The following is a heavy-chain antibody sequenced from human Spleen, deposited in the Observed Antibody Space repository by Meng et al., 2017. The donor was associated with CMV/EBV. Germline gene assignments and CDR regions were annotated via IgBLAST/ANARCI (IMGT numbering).Heavy chain of an antibody. V-gene: IGHV3-74*01. D-gene: IGHD5-18*01. Sequence: GGSLRLSCTVSGGSISSSSYYWGWVRQAPGKGLVWVSRINSDGSSTSYADSVKGRFTISRDNAKNTLYLQMNSLRAEDTAVYYCARGYGEGDPWGQGTLVTVSS. CDR2: INSDGSST. J-gene: IGHJ5*02. CDR1: GGSISSSSYY. CDR3: ARGYGEGDP.